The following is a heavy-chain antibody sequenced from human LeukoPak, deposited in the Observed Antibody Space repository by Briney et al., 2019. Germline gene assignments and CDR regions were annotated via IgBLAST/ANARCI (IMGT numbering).Heavy chain of an antibody. D-gene: IGHD3-22*01. CDR3: GKHDSSDPAN. CDR2: ISYDGSNK. J-gene: IGHJ4*02. V-gene: IGHV3-30*04. CDR1: GFTFSSYA. Sequence: PGGSLRLSCAASGFTFSSYAMHWVRQAPGKGLEWVAVISYDGSNKYYADSMKGRFTISRDNSKNTLYLEMNGLRAEDTAVYYCGKHDSSDPANWGQGTLVTVSS.